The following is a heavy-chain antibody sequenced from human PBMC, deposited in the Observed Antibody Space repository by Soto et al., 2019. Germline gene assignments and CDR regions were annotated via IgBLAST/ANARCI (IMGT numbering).Heavy chain of an antibody. CDR1: GYTFTGYY. CDR2: INPNSGGT. D-gene: IGHD2-2*02. V-gene: IGHV1-2*02. Sequence: QVQLVQSGAEVKKPGASVKVSCKASGYTFTGYYMHWVRQAPGQGLEWMGWINPNSGGTNYAQKFQGRVNMTRDTSISTAYMELSRLRSDDTAVYYCARDRRDGYQLLYRVLWFDPWGQGTLVTVSS. CDR3: ARDRRDGYQLLYRVLWFDP. J-gene: IGHJ5*02.